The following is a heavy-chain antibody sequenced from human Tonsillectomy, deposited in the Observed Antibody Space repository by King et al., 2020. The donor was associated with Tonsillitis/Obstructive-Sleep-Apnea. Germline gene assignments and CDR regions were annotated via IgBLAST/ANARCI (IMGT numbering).Heavy chain of an antibody. CDR2: ISYDGSNK. D-gene: IGHD4-11*01. V-gene: IGHV3-30*04. Sequence: VQLVESGGGVVQPGRSLRLSCAASGFTFSSYAMHWVRQAPGKGLEWVAVISYDGSNKYYADSVKGRFTISRDNSKNTLYLQMNSLGAEDTAVYYCARGVGYSNYLDYWGQGTLVTVSS. J-gene: IGHJ4*02. CDR1: GFTFSSYA. CDR3: ARGVGYSNYLDY.